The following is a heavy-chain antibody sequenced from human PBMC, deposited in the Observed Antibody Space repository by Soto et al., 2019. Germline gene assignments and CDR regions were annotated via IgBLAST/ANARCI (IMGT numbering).Heavy chain of an antibody. J-gene: IGHJ5*02. V-gene: IGHV4-39*07. CDR2: IYYSGST. D-gene: IGHD2-2*01. CDR1: GYSIRCSSYF. Sequence: SETLSLTGSVSGYSIRCSSYFWGWIRQPPGKGLEWIGSIYYSGSTYYNPSLKSRVTVSVDTSKNQFSLKLSSVTAADTAVYYCARVPDRXGQGTLVT. CDR3: ARVPDR.